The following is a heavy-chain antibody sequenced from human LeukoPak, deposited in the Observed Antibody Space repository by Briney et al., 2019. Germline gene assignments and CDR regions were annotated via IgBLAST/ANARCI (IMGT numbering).Heavy chain of an antibody. D-gene: IGHD1-26*01. CDR3: AKELLETYYFDY. V-gene: IGHV3-30*02. J-gene: IGHJ4*02. CDR2: IRYDGGNK. CDR1: GFTFSSYG. Sequence: GGSLRLSCAASGFTFSSYGMHWVRQAPGKGLEWVAFIRYDGGNKYYADSVKGRFTISRDNSKSTLYLQMNSLRAEDTAVYYCAKELLETYYFDYWGQGTLVTVSS.